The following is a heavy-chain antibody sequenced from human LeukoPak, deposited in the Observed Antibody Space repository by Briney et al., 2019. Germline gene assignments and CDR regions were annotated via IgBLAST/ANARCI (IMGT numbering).Heavy chain of an antibody. CDR1: GGSISSSSYY. J-gene: IGHJ4*02. CDR2: IYYSGST. Sequence: SETLSLTCTVSGGSISSSSYYWGWIRQPPGKGLEWIGSIYYSGSTYYNPSLKSRVTISVDTSKNQFSLKLSSVTAADTAVYYCARDCGGDCYSSFDYWGQGTLVTVSS. V-gene: IGHV4-39*07. D-gene: IGHD2-21*02. CDR3: ARDCGGDCYSSFDY.